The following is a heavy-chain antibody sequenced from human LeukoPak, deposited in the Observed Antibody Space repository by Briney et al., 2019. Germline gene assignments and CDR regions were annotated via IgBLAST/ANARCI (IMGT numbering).Heavy chain of an antibody. D-gene: IGHD4/OR15-4a*01. CDR2: MNPKSGNT. CDR3: ARGTLTAPRSAFDI. J-gene: IGHJ3*02. Sequence: ASVKVSCKASGYSFSTYDINWVRQAPGQGLEWMGWMNPKSGNTGYAQNFQGRVTMTRDTSISTAYMELSRLRSDDTAVYYCARGTLTAPRSAFDIWGQGTMVTVSS. V-gene: IGHV1-8*01. CDR1: GYSFSTYD.